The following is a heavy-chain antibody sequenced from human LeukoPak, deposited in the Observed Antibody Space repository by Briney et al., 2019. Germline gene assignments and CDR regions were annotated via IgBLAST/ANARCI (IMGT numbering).Heavy chain of an antibody. CDR3: ARSIAVAGILGGYFDY. V-gene: IGHV1-3*01. J-gene: IGHJ4*02. CDR2: INAGNGNT. CDR1: GYTFTSYA. D-gene: IGHD6-19*01. Sequence: GASVKVSCKASGYTFTSYAMHWVRQAPGQRLEWMGWINAGNGNTKYSQKFQGRVTITRDTSASTAYMELSSLRSEDTAVYYCARSIAVAGILGGYFDYWGQGTLVTVSS.